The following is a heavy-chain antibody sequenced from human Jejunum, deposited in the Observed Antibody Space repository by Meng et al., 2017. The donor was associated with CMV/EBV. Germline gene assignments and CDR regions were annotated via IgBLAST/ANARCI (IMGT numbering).Heavy chain of an antibody. D-gene: IGHD5-18*01. CDR1: GFALSRYG. V-gene: IGHV3-23*01. Sequence: SCFVSGFALSRYGMSWVRQGPGKGLDYVSSFTGNGETTEYAASVKGRFTITRDTSKNTLYLQMSSLRAEDTAFYYCARWLAQQSVFDYWGQGTLVTVSS. J-gene: IGHJ4*02. CDR3: ARWLAQQSVFDY. CDR2: FTGNGETT.